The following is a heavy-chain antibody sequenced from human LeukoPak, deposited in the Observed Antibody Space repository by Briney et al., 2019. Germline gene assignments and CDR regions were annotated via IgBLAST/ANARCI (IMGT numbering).Heavy chain of an antibody. CDR3: ARVYGANPPDT. D-gene: IGHD4-17*01. CDR2: IYYSGKT. Sequence: SETLSLTCTVSGGSISSGGYYRSWIRQHPGKGLEWIGCIYYSGKTYDSPSLKSRVTISVDTSKNQFSLKLSSVTAADTAVYYCARVYGANPPDTWGQGTLVTVSS. V-gene: IGHV4-31*03. J-gene: IGHJ5*02. CDR1: GGSISSGGYY.